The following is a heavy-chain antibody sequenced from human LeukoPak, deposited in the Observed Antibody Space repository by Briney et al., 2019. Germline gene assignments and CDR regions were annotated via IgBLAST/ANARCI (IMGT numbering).Heavy chain of an antibody. V-gene: IGHV4-34*01. D-gene: IGHD2-15*01. J-gene: IGHJ4*02. CDR2: INHSGST. CDR1: GGSFSGYY. CDR3: ARGFRGYCSGGSCYRKVLFDY. Sequence: PSETLSLTCAVYGGSFSGYYWSWIRQPPGKGLEWIGEINHSGSTNYNPSLKSRVTISVDTSKNQFSLKRSSVTAADTAVYYCARGFRGYCSGGSCYRKVLFDYWGQGTLVTVSS.